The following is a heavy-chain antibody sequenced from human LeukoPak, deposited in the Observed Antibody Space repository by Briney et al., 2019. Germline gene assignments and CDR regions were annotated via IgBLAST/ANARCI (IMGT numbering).Heavy chain of an antibody. J-gene: IGHJ4*02. CDR1: GFTFSDYY. CDR2: ISSSGSTI. V-gene: IGHV3-11*01. D-gene: IGHD3-10*01. CDR3: ARALDSSGSYYANDHYYFDY. Sequence: GGSLRLSCAASGFTFSDYYMSWIRQAPGKGLEGGSYISSSGSTIYYADSVKGRFTISRDNAKNSLYLQMNSLRAEDTAVYYCARALDSSGSYYANDHYYFDYWGQGTLVTVSS.